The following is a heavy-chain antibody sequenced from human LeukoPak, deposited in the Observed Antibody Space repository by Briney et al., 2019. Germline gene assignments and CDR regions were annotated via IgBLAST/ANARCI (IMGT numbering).Heavy chain of an antibody. Sequence: GASVKVSCKASGYTFTGYYMHWVRQAPGQGLEWMGWINPNSGGTNYAQKFQGRVTMTRDTSISTAYMELSRLRSNDTAVYYCASCSVDTAMVFYDLTKQYYYGMDVWGQGTTVTVSS. J-gene: IGHJ6*02. D-gene: IGHD5-18*01. CDR3: ASCSVDTAMVFYDLTKQYYYGMDV. V-gene: IGHV1-2*02. CDR2: INPNSGGT. CDR1: GYTFTGYY.